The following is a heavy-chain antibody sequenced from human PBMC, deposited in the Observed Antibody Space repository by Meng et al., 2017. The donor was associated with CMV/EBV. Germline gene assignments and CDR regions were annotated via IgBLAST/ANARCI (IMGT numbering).Heavy chain of an antibody. CDR3: ATKYYDFWSGWAYYGMDV. CDR1: ISSGGYY. Sequence: ISSGGYYLSWIRQHPGKGLEWIGYIYYSWSTYYNPSLKSRVTISVDTSKNQFSLNLSYVTAADTAVYYCATKYYDFWSGWAYYGMDVWGQGTTVTVSS. CDR2: IYYSWST. J-gene: IGHJ6*02. D-gene: IGHD3-3*01. V-gene: IGHV4-31*02.